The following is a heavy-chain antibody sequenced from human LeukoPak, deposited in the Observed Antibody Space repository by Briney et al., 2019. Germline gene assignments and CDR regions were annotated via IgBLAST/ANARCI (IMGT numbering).Heavy chain of an antibody. CDR1: AYSFTSYW. D-gene: IGHD6-19*01. CDR3: ARHTTSVAATNY. CDR2: IYTGDSDT. J-gene: IGHJ4*02. Sequence: GEALKISCNGSAYSFTSYWIGWVRQMPGKGLEWMGIIYTGDSDTRYSPSFQGQVTISADKSINTAYLQWSSLKASDTAIYYCARHTTSVAATNYWGQGTLVTVSS. V-gene: IGHV5-51*01.